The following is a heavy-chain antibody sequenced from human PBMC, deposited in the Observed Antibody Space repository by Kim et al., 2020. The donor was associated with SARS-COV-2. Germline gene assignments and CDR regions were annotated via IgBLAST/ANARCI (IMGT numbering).Heavy chain of an antibody. J-gene: IGHJ4*02. CDR2: IYYSGST. CDR3: ARVYDSSGLFDY. Sequence: SETLSLTCTVSGGSINSSSYYWGWIRQPPGKGLEWIGSIYYSGSTYYNPSLKSRVTISVDTSKNQFSLKLSSVTAADTAVYYCARVYDSSGLFDYWGQGTLVTVSS. CDR1: GGSINSSSYY. V-gene: IGHV4-39*01. D-gene: IGHD3-22*01.